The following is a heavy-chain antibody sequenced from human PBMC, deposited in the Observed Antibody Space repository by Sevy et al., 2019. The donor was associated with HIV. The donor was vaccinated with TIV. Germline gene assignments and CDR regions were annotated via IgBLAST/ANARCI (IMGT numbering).Heavy chain of an antibody. Sequence: ASVKVSCKASGYTFTFYGISWVRQAPGQGLEWIGWKDTNNGNTKYGLKFQDRVTMTTDTSTSTAYLEVRSLRPGDTALYFCARGQLPKDYNWFDPWGQGTQVTVSS. D-gene: IGHD2-2*01. V-gene: IGHV1-18*04. J-gene: IGHJ5*02. CDR3: ARGQLPKDYNWFDP. CDR1: GYTFTFYG. CDR2: KDTNNGNT.